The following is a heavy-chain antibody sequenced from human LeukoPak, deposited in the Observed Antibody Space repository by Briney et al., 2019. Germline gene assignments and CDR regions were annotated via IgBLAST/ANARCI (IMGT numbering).Heavy chain of an antibody. Sequence: ASVKVSCKASGYTFTSYYMHWVRQAPGQGLEWMGWINPSSGGTNYAQKFQGRVTMTRDTSISTAYMELSRLRSDDTAVYYCARTIWFGELEGWFDPWGQGTLVTVSS. J-gene: IGHJ5*02. CDR1: GYTFTSYY. CDR3: ARTIWFGELEGWFDP. V-gene: IGHV1-2*02. CDR2: INPSSGGT. D-gene: IGHD3-10*01.